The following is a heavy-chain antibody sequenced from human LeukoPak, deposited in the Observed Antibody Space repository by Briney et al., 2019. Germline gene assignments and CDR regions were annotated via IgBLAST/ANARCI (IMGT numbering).Heavy chain of an antibody. CDR3: ARENYYDSSGYYPRFDY. CDR2: IKQDGSEK. J-gene: IGHJ4*02. D-gene: IGHD3-22*01. V-gene: IGHV3-7*01. CDR1: GFTFSSYW. Sequence: GGSLRLSCAASGFTFSSYWMSWVRQAPGKGLEWVANIKQDGSEKYYVDSVKGRFTISRDNAKNSLYQQMNSLRAEDTAVYYCARENYYDSSGYYPRFDYWGQGTLVTVSS.